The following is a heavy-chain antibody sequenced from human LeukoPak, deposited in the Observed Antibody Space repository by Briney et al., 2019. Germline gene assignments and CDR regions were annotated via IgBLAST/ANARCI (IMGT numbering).Heavy chain of an antibody. D-gene: IGHD3-22*01. J-gene: IGHJ3*02. CDR2: ISYDGSNK. Sequence: GRSLRLSCAASGFTFSSYGMHWVRQAPGKGLEWVAIISYDGSNKYYADSVPGRFTISRDNSKNTLYLQMNSLRAEDTAVYYCAKHYDTHAFDIWGQGTLVTVSS. CDR3: AKHYDTHAFDI. CDR1: GFTFSSYG. V-gene: IGHV3-30*18.